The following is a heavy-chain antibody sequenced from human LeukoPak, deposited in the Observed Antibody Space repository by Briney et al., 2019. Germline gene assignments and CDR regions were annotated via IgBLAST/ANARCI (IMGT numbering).Heavy chain of an antibody. CDR2: IKQDGSEK. D-gene: IGHD2-2*01. J-gene: IGHJ4*02. CDR1: GFTFSSYW. Sequence: GGSLRLSCAASGFTFSSYWMSWVRQAPGKGLEWVANIKQDGSEKYYVDSVKGRFTISRDNAKNSLYLQMNSLRAEDTAVYYCARLTKYCSSTSCYPMNWGQGTLSPSPQ. V-gene: IGHV3-7*01. CDR3: ARLTKYCSSTSCYPMN.